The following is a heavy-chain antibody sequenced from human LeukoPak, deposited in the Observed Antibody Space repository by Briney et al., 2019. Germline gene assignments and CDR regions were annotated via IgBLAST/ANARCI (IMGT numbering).Heavy chain of an antibody. CDR1: GGSISSGDYY. J-gene: IGHJ4*02. CDR2: IYYSGST. V-gene: IGHV4-30-4*01. Sequence: SETLSLTCTVSGGSISSGDYYWSWIRQPPGTGLEWIGYIYYSGSTYYNPSLKSRVTISVDTSKNQFSLKLSSVTAADTAVYYCARGRSVAAAGTEPTLDYWGQGTLVTVSS. D-gene: IGHD6-13*01. CDR3: ARGRSVAAAGTEPTLDY.